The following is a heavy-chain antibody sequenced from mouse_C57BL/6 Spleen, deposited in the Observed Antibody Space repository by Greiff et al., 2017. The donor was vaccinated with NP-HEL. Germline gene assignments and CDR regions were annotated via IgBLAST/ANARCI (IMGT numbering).Heavy chain of an antibody. CDR2: INPSNGGT. CDR1: GYTFTSYW. D-gene: IGHD1-1*01. CDR3: ARAYYYGEDYFDY. Sequence: QVQLQQSGTDLVKPGASVKLSCKASGYTFTSYWMHWVKQRPGQGLEWIGNINPSNGGTNYNEKFKSKATLTVDKSSSTAYMQLSSLTSEDSAVYYCARAYYYGEDYFDYWGQGTTLTVSS. V-gene: IGHV1-53*01. J-gene: IGHJ2*01.